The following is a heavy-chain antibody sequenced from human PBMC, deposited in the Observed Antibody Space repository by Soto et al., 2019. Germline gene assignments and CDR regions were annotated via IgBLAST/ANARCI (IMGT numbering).Heavy chain of an antibody. V-gene: IGHV1-18*01. Sequence: QVQLVQSGAEVKKPGASVKVSCQASGYTISNYGINWVRQAPGQGLEWMGWINTYTGDTNFAQKFQGRVTMTADTSTSTAYMELRGLRSDDTAIYYCAASQQFAYWGQGTLVSVSS. CDR2: INTYTGDT. CDR1: GYTISNYG. CDR3: AASQQFAY. J-gene: IGHJ4*02. D-gene: IGHD6-13*01.